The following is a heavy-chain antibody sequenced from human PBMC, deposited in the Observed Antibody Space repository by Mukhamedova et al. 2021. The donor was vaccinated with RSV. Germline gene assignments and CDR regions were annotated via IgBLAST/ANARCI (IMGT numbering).Heavy chain of an antibody. Sequence: AGKGLEWIGRIYTSGSTNYNPSLKSRVTISVDTSKNQFSLKLSSVTAADTAVYYCARGNGQRWLHSSPLFDYWGQGTLVTVSS. J-gene: IGHJ4*02. CDR3: ARGNGQRWLHSSPLFDY. D-gene: IGHD5-24*01. V-gene: IGHV4-61*02. CDR2: IYTSGST.